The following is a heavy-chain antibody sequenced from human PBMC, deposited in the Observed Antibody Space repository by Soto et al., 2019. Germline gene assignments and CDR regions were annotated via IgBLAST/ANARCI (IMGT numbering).Heavy chain of an antibody. CDR2: INHSGST. Sequence: SETLSLTCAVYGGSFSGYYWTWIRQPPGTGLEWIGEINHSGSTNYNPSLKSRVTISVDTSKNQFSLKLSSVTAADTAVYYCARGQYDSSGYAPSGIYYFDYWGQGTLVT. V-gene: IGHV4-34*01. J-gene: IGHJ4*02. D-gene: IGHD3-22*01. CDR3: ARGQYDSSGYAPSGIYYFDY. CDR1: GGSFSGYY.